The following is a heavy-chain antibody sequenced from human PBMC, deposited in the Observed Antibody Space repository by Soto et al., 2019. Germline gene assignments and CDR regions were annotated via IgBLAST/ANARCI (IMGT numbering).Heavy chain of an antibody. D-gene: IGHD2-15*01. Sequence: GGSLRLSCAASGFTFSSYGMHWVRQAPGKGLEWVAVISYDGSNKYYADSVKGRFTISRDNSKNTLYLQMNSLRAEDTAVYYCARVLLDCSGGSCYRNFDYWGQGAMATVYS. V-gene: IGHV3-30*03. CDR2: ISYDGSNK. CDR1: GFTFSSYG. J-gene: IGHJ4*02. CDR3: ARVLLDCSGGSCYRNFDY.